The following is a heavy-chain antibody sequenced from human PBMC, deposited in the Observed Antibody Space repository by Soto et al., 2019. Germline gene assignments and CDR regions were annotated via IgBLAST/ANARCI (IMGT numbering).Heavy chain of an antibody. Sequence: PGGSLRLSCAASGFTFTNAWMNWVRQAPGKGLEWVARIRSKTDGGTTDYVVPVKGRFTISRDDSKNTLYLQMNSLKAEDTAVYYCTTDLPSYTFGTNWGHGTLVTVSS. CDR1: GFTFTNAW. CDR2: IRSKTDGGTT. D-gene: IGHD5-18*01. CDR3: TTDLPSYTFGTN. J-gene: IGHJ4*01. V-gene: IGHV3-15*07.